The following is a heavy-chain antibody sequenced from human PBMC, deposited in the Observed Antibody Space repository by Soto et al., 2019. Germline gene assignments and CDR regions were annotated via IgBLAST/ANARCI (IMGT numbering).Heavy chain of an antibody. V-gene: IGHV4-39*01. D-gene: IGHD3-16*01. J-gene: IGHJ4*02. Sequence: QLQLQESGPGLVKPWETLSLTCTVSGDSISRSNYYWAWIRQPPGKGPEWVGSIFRNGDTYKTPSLKSRVSIFVDTSSNEFSLKLSSVTAADTAVYYCARGGQYYDMSTYYFGIWGQGILVTVSS. CDR3: ARGGQYYDMSTYYFGI. CDR1: GDSISRSNYY. CDR2: IFRNGDT.